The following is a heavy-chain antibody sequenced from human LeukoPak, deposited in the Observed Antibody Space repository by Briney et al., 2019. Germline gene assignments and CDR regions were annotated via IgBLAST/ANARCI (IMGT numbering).Heavy chain of an antibody. D-gene: IGHD3-10*01. J-gene: IGHJ5*02. Sequence: GGSLRLSCAASGFTFSSYGMHWVRQAPGKGLEWVAFIRYDGNKKYYADSVKGRFTISRDNSKNTLNLQMNSLRAEDTAVYYCAKDNQWFGESFDWFDPWGQRTLVTVSS. V-gene: IGHV3-30*02. CDR1: GFTFSSYG. CDR2: IRYDGNKK. CDR3: AKDNQWFGESFDWFDP.